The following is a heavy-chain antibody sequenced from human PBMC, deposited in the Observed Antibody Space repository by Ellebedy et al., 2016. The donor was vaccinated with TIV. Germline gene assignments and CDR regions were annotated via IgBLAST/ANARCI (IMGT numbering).Heavy chain of an antibody. J-gene: IGHJ4*02. CDR2: ITGSGDTT. D-gene: IGHD3-10*01. CDR1: GFTFNNYV. Sequence: PGGSLRLSCAASGFTFNNYVMSRVRQAPGEGLEWVSLITGSGDTTYYADSVKGRLTISRDNSKNTLYLQMNSLRADDTAVYHCAKGRYSGSGSYKNTFDYWGQGTLVTVSS. V-gene: IGHV3-23*01. CDR3: AKGRYSGSGSYKNTFDY.